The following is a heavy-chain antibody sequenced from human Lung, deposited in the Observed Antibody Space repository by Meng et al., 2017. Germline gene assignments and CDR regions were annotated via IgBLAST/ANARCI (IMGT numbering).Heavy chain of an antibody. D-gene: IGHD3-10*01. CDR2: ISPNSGFT. CDR3: ARVDSGSGSYYDY. Sequence: QVQVVQFGHEVNKPGASVKVSCKSSGYTFGDNYMHWVRQAPGEGLEWMGWISPNSGFTNYAQKFQGRVTMTSDTSISTAYMELSRLRSDDTAVYYCARVDSGSGSYYDYWGQGTLVTVSS. J-gene: IGHJ4*02. CDR1: GYTFGDNY. V-gene: IGHV1-2*02.